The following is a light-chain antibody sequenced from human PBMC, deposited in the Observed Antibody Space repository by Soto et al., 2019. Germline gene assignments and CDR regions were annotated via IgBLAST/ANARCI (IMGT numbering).Light chain of an antibody. CDR2: AAS. J-gene: IGKJ2*01. V-gene: IGKV3-20*01. CDR1: QSISSTY. CDR3: KQYFGSLYT. Sequence: SVLTQSPGTLSLSPGEGATLSCRTSQSISSTYLAWYQQRHGQAPRLLIYAASSRDTGIPDRFSGSGSGTDCALTMSRLEPEDFAVYYCKQYFGSLYTFGQGTKLEIK.